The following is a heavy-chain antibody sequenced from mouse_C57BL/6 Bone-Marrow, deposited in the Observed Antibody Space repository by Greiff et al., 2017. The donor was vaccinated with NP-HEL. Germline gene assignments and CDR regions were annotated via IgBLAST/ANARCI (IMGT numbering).Heavy chain of an antibody. Sequence: EVKLQESGPGLVKPSQSLSLTCSVTGYSITSGYYWNWIRQFPGNKLEWMGYISYDGSNNSNPSLKNRISITRDTSKNQFFLKLNSVTTEDTATYYCASFYFDYWGQGTTLTVSS. CDR3: ASFYFDY. CDR1: GYSITSGYY. V-gene: IGHV3-6*01. J-gene: IGHJ2*01. CDR2: ISYDGSN.